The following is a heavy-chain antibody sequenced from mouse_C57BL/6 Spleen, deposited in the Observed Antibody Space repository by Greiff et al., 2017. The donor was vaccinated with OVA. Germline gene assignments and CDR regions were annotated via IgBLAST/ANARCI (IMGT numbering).Heavy chain of an antibody. D-gene: IGHD4-1*01. J-gene: IGHJ4*01. Sequence: EVKLMESGGGLVKPGGSLKLSCAASGFTFSDYGMHWVRQAPEKGLEWVAYISSGSSTIYYADTVKGRFTISRDNAKNTLFLQMTSLRSEDTAMYYCASLTGAYYYAMDYWGQGTSVTVSS. CDR1: GFTFSDYG. CDR2: ISSGSSTI. CDR3: ASLTGAYYYAMDY. V-gene: IGHV5-17*01.